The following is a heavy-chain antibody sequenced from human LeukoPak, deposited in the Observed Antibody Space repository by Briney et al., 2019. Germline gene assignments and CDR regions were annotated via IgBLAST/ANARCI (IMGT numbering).Heavy chain of an antibody. V-gene: IGHV4-39*07. J-gene: IGHJ4*02. Sequence: PSETQSLTCTVSGGSISSSSYYWGWIRQPPGKGLEWIGSIYYSGSTYYNPSLKSRVTISVDTSKNQFSLKLSSVTAADTAVFYCARALGTSFDYWGQGTLVTVSS. D-gene: IGHD3-16*01. CDR3: ARALGTSFDY. CDR2: IYYSGST. CDR1: GGSISSSSYY.